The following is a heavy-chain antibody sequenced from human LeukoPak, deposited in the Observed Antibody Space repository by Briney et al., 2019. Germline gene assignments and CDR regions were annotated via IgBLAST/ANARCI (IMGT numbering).Heavy chain of an antibody. V-gene: IGHV1-8*02. CDR2: MNPNSGNT. Sequence: ASVKVSCKASGGTFSSYAISWVRQAPGQGLEWMGWMNPNSGNTGYAQKFQGRVTMTRNTSISTAYMELSSLRSEDTAVYYCARGHYDYVWGSYRPFDYWGQGTLVTVSS. CDR3: ARGHYDYVWGSYRPFDY. D-gene: IGHD3-16*02. J-gene: IGHJ4*02. CDR1: GGTFSSYA.